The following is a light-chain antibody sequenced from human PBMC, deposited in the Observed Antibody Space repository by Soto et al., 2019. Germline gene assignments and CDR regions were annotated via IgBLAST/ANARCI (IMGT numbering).Light chain of an antibody. V-gene: IGLV2-14*03. J-gene: IGLJ1*01. CDR1: SSDVGGYNY. CDR3: SSYTTSNTRQIV. CDR2: DVS. Sequence: QSLLTQPASVSGSPGQSITISCTGTSSDVGGYNYVSWYQHHPGKAPKLMIFDVSNRPSGVSNRFSGSKSGNTASLTISGLQPEDEADYYCSSYTTSNTRQIVFGTGTKLTVL.